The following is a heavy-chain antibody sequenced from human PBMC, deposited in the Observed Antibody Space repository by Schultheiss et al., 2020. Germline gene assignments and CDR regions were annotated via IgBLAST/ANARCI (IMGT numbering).Heavy chain of an antibody. J-gene: IGHJ3*02. CDR3: ARDWGSAFDI. D-gene: IGHD3-16*01. Sequence: GGSLRLSCAASGFTFSSYAMHWVRQAPGKGLEWVAVISYDGSNKYYADSVKGRFTISRDNSKNTLYLQMNSLRAEDTAVYYCARDWGSAFDIWGQGTMVTRLL. CDR1: GFTFSSYA. CDR2: ISYDGSNK. V-gene: IGHV3-30-3*01.